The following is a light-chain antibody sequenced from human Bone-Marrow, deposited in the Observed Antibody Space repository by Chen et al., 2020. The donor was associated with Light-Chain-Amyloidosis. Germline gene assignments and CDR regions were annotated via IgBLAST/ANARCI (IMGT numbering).Light chain of an antibody. Sequence: QSALTQLPSASGSPGQSVTISCTGTSSDVGTYNYVSWYQQHPGKAPRHIIYEVTKRPSGVPDRFSGSKFGNSASLPVSGLLAEDDADYYCSSYGGNNDIVFGGGTKLTVL. J-gene: IGLJ2*01. CDR1: SSDVGTYNY. CDR2: EVT. V-gene: IGLV2-8*01. CDR3: SSYGGNNDIV.